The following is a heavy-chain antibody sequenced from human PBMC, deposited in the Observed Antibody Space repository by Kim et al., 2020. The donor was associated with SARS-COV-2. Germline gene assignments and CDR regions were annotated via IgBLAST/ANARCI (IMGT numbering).Heavy chain of an antibody. V-gene: IGHV4-34*01. CDR3: ARGHFYYGSGTCWFDP. D-gene: IGHD3-10*01. CDR2: INHSGST. J-gene: IGHJ5*02. Sequence: SETLSLTCAVYGGSFSGYYWSWIRQPPGKGLEWIGEINHSGSTNYNPSLKSRVTISVDTSKNQFSLKLSSVTAADTAVYYCARGHFYYGSGTCWFDPWGQGTLVTVSS. CDR1: GGSFSGYY.